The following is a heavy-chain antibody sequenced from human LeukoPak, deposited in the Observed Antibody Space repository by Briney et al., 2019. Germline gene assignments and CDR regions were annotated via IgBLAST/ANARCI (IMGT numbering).Heavy chain of an antibody. V-gene: IGHV3-7*01. CDR2: INQDGSEK. CDR3: ARIGNNYYYYYMDV. CDR1: GFTFSTYW. Sequence: GGSLRLSCAASGFTFSTYWMSWVRQAPGKGLEWVANINQDGSEKDYVDSVRGRFTISRGNAKNSMYLQMNSLRAEDTAVYYCARIGNNYYYYYMDVWGKGTTVTISS. D-gene: IGHD1/OR15-1a*01. J-gene: IGHJ6*03.